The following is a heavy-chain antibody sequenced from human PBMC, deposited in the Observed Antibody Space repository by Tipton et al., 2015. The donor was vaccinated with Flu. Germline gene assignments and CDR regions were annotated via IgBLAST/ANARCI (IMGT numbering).Heavy chain of an antibody. CDR2: ISYDGINK. CDR3: ARDEFYHGLERSLGYFDP. Sequence: SLRLSCAASGFTFSSFAMHWVRQAPGKGLEWVAVISYDGINKYYTDSVKGRFTISRDNSKSTVFLQMSSLRGDDTAVYYCARDEFYHGLERSLGYFDPWGQGTLVTVSS. V-gene: IGHV3-30*04. CDR1: GFTFSSFA. J-gene: IGHJ5*02. D-gene: IGHD3-3*01.